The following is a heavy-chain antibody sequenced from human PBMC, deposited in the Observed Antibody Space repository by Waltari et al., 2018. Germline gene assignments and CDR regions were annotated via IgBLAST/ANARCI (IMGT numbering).Heavy chain of an antibody. J-gene: IGHJ4*02. Sequence: QVRLEQWGADLLKPSETLSLTCAIYSGSFNAYFWTWIRQSPGGGLEWIGDISFSGTTNYNPSLESRVSIAVDVSKNQFSLKLTSVTAADTAVYYCARTYLYYGSGRSERDYWGRGTLVTVSS. D-gene: IGHD3-10*01. CDR1: SGSFNAYF. V-gene: IGHV4-34*01. CDR3: ARTYLYYGSGRSERDY. CDR2: ISFSGTT.